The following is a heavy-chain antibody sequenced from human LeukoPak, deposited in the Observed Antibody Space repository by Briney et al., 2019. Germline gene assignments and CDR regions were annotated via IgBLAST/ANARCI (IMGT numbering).Heavy chain of an antibody. J-gene: IGHJ4*02. V-gene: IGHV4-59*01. D-gene: IGHD6-19*01. Sequence: SETLSLTCTVSGGSITTYYWSWIRQPPGKGLEWIGYVYYSGSTNYNPSLKSRVAISVDTSKNRFSLKLSSVTAADTAVYYCARDSSRGWNRAFDYWGQGTLVTVSS. CDR2: VYYSGST. CDR3: ARDSSRGWNRAFDY. CDR1: GGSITTYY.